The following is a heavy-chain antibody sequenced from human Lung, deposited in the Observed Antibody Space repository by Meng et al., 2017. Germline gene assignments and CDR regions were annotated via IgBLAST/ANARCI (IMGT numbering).Heavy chain of an antibody. V-gene: IGHV4-30-4*01. Sequence: VQLQEPGPVLVKPSQTLSLPCTVSGGSISSSNYYWSWIRQPPGKGLEWSGHIYNSGSTYYNPSLKSRITISVDTSKNQFSLKLSSVTAADTAVYYCARGQKGYFDLWGRGTLVTVSS. CDR2: IYNSGST. CDR1: GGSISSSNYY. J-gene: IGHJ2*01. CDR3: ARGQKGYFDL.